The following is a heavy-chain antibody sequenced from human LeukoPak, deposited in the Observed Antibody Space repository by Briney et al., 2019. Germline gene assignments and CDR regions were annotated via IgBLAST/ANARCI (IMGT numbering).Heavy chain of an antibody. D-gene: IGHD3-10*01. Sequence: SETLSLTCTVSGGSISSYYRSWIRQPPGKGLEWIGYIYYSGSTNYNPSLKSRVTISVDTSKNQFSLKLSSVTAADTAVYYCARDTSPLAGWFDPWGQGTLVTASS. CDR3: ARDTSPLAGWFDP. J-gene: IGHJ5*02. CDR2: IYYSGST. CDR1: GGSISSYY. V-gene: IGHV4-59*01.